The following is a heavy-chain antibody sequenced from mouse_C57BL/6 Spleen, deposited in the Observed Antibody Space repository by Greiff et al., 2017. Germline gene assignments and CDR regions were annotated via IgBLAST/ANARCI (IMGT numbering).Heavy chain of an antibody. V-gene: IGHV1-63*01. D-gene: IGHD4-1*01. CDR1: GYTFTNYW. CDR2: IYPGGGYT. J-gene: IGHJ3*01. Sequence: VQLQESGAELVRPGTSVKMSCKASGYTFTNYWIGWAKQRPGHGLEWIGDIYPGGGYTNYNEKFKGKATLTADKSSSTAYMQFSSLTSEDSAIYYCARSANWAWFAYWGQGTLVTVSA. CDR3: ARSANWAWFAY.